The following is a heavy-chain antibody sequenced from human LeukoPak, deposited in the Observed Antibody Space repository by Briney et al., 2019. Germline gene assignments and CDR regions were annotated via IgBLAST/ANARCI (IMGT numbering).Heavy chain of an antibody. CDR3: ARRAANWGNYYFDY. CDR1: GFTFSSYS. D-gene: IGHD7-27*01. V-gene: IGHV3-21*04. CDR2: ISSSSSYI. J-gene: IGHJ4*02. Sequence: GGSLRLSCAASGFTFSSYSMNWVRQAPGKGLEWVSSISSSSSYIYYADSVKGRFTISRDNAKNSLYLQMNSLRAEDTAVYYCARRAANWGNYYFDYWGQGTLVTVSS.